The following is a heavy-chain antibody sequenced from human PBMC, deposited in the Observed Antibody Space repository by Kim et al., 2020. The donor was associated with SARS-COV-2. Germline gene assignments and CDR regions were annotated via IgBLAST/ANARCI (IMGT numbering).Heavy chain of an antibody. CDR3: ARGREGISMIVVIKQYYYYAMDV. CDR2: INHSGST. Sequence: SETLSLTCAVYGGSFSGSYWSWIRQPPGKGLEWIGEINHSGSTNYNPSLKSRVTISVDTTKNQFSLKLSPVTATDTAVYYCARGREGISMIVVIKQYYYYAMDVWGQGTTVTVSS. J-gene: IGHJ6*02. V-gene: IGHV4-34*01. D-gene: IGHD3-22*01. CDR1: GGSFSGSY.